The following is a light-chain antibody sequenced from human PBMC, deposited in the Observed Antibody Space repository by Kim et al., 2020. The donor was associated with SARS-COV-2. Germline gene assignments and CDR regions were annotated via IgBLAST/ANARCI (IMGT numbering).Light chain of an antibody. CDR3: QAWDSSTVV. CDR2: QDT. J-gene: IGLJ2*01. Sequence: VSRGQTATISCSGDKLGDKIACWYQQKPGQSPVVVIYQDTKRSSGIPERFSGSNSGNTATLTIRGTQALDEADYYCQAWDSSTVVFGGGTQLTVL. V-gene: IGLV3-1*01. CDR1: KLGDKI.